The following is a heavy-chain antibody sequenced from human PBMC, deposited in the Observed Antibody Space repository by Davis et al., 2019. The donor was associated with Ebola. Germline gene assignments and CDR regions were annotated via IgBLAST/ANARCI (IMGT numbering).Heavy chain of an antibody. CDR3: ATDPMVLLWFGELLF. J-gene: IGHJ4*02. D-gene: IGHD3-10*01. CDR1: GYTLTELS. V-gene: IGHV1-24*01. CDR2: FDPEDGET. Sequence: ASVKVSCKVSGYTLTELSMHWVRQAPGKGLEWMGGFDPEDGETIYAQKFQGRVTMTEDTSTDTAYMELSSLRSEDTAVYYCATDPMVLLWFGELLFWGQGTLVTVSS.